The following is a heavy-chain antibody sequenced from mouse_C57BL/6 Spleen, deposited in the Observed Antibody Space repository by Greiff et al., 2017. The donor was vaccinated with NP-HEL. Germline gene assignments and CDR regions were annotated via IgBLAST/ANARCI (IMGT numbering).Heavy chain of an antibody. J-gene: IGHJ4*01. CDR3: ARGLLRGAMDY. CDR2: IYPSDSET. Sequence: QVQLQQPGAELVRPGSSVKLSCKASGYTFTSYWMDWVKQRPGQGLEWIGNIYPSDSETHYNQKFKDKATLTVDKSSSTAYMQLSSLTSEDSAVYYCARGLLRGAMDYWGQGTSVTVSS. D-gene: IGHD1-1*01. V-gene: IGHV1-61*01. CDR1: GYTFTSYW.